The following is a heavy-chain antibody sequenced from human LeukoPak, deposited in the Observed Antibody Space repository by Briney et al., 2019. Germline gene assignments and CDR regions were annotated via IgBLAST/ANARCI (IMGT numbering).Heavy chain of an antibody. CDR3: AKEHSSGWYRYFQH. D-gene: IGHD6-19*01. Sequence: GGSLRLSCAASGFTFSSYAMHWVRQAPGKGLEWVAVISYDGSNKYYADSVKGRFTISRDNSKNTLYLQMNSLRAEDTAVYYCAKEHSSGWYRYFQHWGQGTLVTVSS. J-gene: IGHJ1*01. V-gene: IGHV3-30*04. CDR2: ISYDGSNK. CDR1: GFTFSSYA.